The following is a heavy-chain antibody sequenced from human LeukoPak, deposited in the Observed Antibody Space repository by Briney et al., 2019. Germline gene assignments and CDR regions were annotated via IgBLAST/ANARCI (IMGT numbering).Heavy chain of an antibody. CDR2: IYSGGST. CDR3: AKQGVRGAPNWFDP. D-gene: IGHD3-10*01. CDR1: GFTVSSNY. V-gene: IGHV3-53*01. Sequence: GGSLRLSCAASGFTVSSNYMSWVRQAPGKGLEWVSVIYSGGSTYYADSVKGRFTISRDNSKNTLYLQMNSLRAEDTAVYYCAKQGVRGAPNWFDPWGQGTLVTVSS. J-gene: IGHJ5*02.